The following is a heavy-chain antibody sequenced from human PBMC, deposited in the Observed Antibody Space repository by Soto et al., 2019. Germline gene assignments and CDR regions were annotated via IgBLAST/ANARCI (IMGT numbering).Heavy chain of an antibody. V-gene: IGHV3-33*01. CDR2: VWYDGSKK. CDR3: ARPLEQWQLGFGMDV. CDR1: GFTLRTYG. J-gene: IGHJ6*01. D-gene: IGHD6-19*01. Sequence: GGSLRLSCAASGFTLRTYGMHWVRQAPGKGLEWVAAVWYDGSKKYYADSVKGRFTVSRDNSKNTLYLQMNSLRAEDTAVYYCARPLEQWQLGFGMDVWGQGSPVTVSS.